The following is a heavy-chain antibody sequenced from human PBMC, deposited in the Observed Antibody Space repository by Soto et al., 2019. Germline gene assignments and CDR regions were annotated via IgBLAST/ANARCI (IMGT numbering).Heavy chain of an antibody. J-gene: IGHJ4*02. D-gene: IGHD3-22*01. V-gene: IGHV4-59*01. CDR2: IYYSGST. CDR3: ARGTLRYDSSGPPLY. CDR1: GGSISSYY. Sequence: PSETLSLTCTVSGGSISSYYWSWIRQPPGKGLEWIGYIYYSGSTNYNPSLKSRVTISVDTSKNQFSLKLSSVTAADTAVYYCARGTLRYDSSGPPLYWGQGTLVTVSS.